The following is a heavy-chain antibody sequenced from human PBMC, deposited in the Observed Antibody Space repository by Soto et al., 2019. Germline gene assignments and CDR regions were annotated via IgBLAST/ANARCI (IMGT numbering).Heavy chain of an antibody. Sequence: ASVKVSCKASVYTFTSYGITWVRQAPGQGLEWMGWISAYNGNTHYAQKLQGRVTMTTDTSTSTAYMELRSLRSDDTAVYYCARVSSSWYKDYFDYWGQGTLVTSPQ. D-gene: IGHD6-13*01. CDR3: ARVSSSWYKDYFDY. V-gene: IGHV1-18*01. CDR2: ISAYNGNT. J-gene: IGHJ4*02. CDR1: VYTFTSYG.